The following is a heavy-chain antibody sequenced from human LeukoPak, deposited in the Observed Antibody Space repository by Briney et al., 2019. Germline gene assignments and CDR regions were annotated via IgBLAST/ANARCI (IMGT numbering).Heavy chain of an antibody. D-gene: IGHD2/OR15-2a*01. J-gene: IGHJ5*02. CDR1: GFRFSSSA. V-gene: IGHV3-23*01. Sequence: GGSLRLSCAASGFRFSSSAMSWVRQAPGKGLEWVSTISGNGRATFYADSVKGRFTVSRDNSKNMVYLQMNSLRAEDTALYYCAKKGEYTSRKLTWFDPWGQGTLVTVSS. CDR3: AKKGEYTSRKLTWFDP. CDR2: ISGNGRAT.